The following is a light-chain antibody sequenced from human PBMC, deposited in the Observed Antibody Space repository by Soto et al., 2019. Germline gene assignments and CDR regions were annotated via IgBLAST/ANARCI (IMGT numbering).Light chain of an antibody. CDR3: SSYTSSSTQV. CDR1: SSDVGGYNY. Sequence: QSVLTQPASVSGSPGQSITISCTGTSSDVGGYNYVSWYQQHPGKAPKLMIYEVSNRPSGVSNRFSGSKSGNTASLTISGLQAEEEADYYCSSYTSSSTQVFGTGTKVTVL. J-gene: IGLJ1*01. V-gene: IGLV2-14*01. CDR2: EVS.